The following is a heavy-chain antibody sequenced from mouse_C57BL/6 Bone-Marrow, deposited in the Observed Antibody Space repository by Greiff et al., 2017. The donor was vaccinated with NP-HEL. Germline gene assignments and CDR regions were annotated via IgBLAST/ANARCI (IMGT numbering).Heavy chain of an antibody. CDR1: GYTFTDYY. J-gene: IGHJ2*01. CDR3: AVHYYGSDY. D-gene: IGHD1-1*01. Sequence: VQLQQSGPELVKPGASVKISCKASGYTFTDYYMNWVKQSHGKSLEWIGDINPNNGGTSYNQKFKGKATLTVDKSSSTAYMELRSLTSEDSAVYYCAVHYYGSDYWGQGTTLTVSS. CDR2: INPNNGGT. V-gene: IGHV1-26*01.